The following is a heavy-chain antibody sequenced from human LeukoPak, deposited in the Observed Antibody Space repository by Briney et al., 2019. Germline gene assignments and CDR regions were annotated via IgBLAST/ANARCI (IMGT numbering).Heavy chain of an antibody. V-gene: IGHV3-23*01. CDR3: AKEGQTVAGNGYFDS. D-gene: IGHD6-19*01. CDR1: GFTFNNYG. J-gene: IGHJ4*02. Sequence: PGGSLRLSCAASGFTFNNYGMSWVRQAPGKGLEWISSISGTGIDTYYADSVKGRFTVSRDNSENTLYLHMNSLTDEDTALYYCAKEGQTVAGNGYFDSWGQGILVTVSS. CDR2: ISGTGIDT.